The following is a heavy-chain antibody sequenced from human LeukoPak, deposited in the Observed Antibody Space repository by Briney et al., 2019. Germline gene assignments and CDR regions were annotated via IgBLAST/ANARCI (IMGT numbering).Heavy chain of an antibody. D-gene: IGHD3-3*01. CDR3: AKVAHDFWSGYRVPT. Sequence: GGSLRLSCVGSGFMFNAYAMSWVRQAPGKGLEWVAVISYDGSNKYYADSVKGRFTISRDNSKNTLYLQMNSLRAEDTAVYYCAKVAHDFWSGYRVPTWGQGTLVTVSS. CDR2: ISYDGSNK. V-gene: IGHV3-30*18. J-gene: IGHJ5*02. CDR1: GFMFNAYA.